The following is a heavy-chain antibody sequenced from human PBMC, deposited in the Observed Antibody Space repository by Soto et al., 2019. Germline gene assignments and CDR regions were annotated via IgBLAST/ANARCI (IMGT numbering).Heavy chain of an antibody. D-gene: IGHD6-13*01. CDR1: GFTFSDYY. J-gene: IGHJ2*01. Sequence: QVQLVESGGGLVKPGGSLRLSCAASGFTFSDYYMSWIRQAPGKGLEWVSYINSSSSYTNYADSVKGRFTISRDNAKNSLYLQRNSLRAEDTAVYYCARIITAAGGRRYFDLWGRGTGVTVSS. V-gene: IGHV3-11*05. CDR3: ARIITAAGGRRYFDL. CDR2: INSSSSYT.